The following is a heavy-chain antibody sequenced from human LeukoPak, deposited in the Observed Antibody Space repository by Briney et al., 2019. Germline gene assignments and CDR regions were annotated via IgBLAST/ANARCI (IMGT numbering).Heavy chain of an antibody. CDR3: ARDLNPLLPYCTGGSCFDPHYYYYGLDV. CDR1: GFTFSSYE. Sequence: GGSLRLSCAASGFTFSSYEMNWVRQAPGKGLEWISYISNTGSAIYYADSVEGRFTISRDNAKNSLFLQMYGLRAEDTAVYFCARDLNPLLPYCTGGSCFDPHYYYYGLDVWGQGTTVTVSS. J-gene: IGHJ6*02. CDR2: ISNTGSAI. V-gene: IGHV3-48*03. D-gene: IGHD2-15*01.